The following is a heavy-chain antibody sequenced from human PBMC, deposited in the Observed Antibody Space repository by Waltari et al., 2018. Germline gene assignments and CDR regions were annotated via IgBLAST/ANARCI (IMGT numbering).Heavy chain of an antibody. J-gene: IGHJ5*02. V-gene: IGHV3-53*01. CDR3: TSGWGFDP. CDR1: GFTVSSKY. Sequence: EVQLVESGGGLIEQGGSPRLSCAGSGFTVSSKYMSWVRQAPGKGLEWVSLIHSDGKTYYADSAKGRFTISRDNFKNTLYLQMNSLRAEDTAVYYCTSGWGFDPWGQGTLVTVSS. D-gene: IGHD6-19*01. CDR2: IHSDGKT.